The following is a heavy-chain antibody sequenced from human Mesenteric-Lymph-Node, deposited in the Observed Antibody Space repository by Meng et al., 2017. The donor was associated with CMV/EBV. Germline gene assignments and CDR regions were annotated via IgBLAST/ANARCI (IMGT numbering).Heavy chain of an antibody. CDR3: ARVSRHYGSGRNLDY. V-gene: IGHV3-30*02. CDR2: IRYDGSNK. CDR1: GFMFSNYG. J-gene: IGHJ4*02. D-gene: IGHD3-10*01. Sequence: GESLKISCAASGFMFSNYGMHWVRQAPGKGLEWVAFIRYDGSNKYYADSVKGRFTISRDNSKNTLYLQMNSLRAEDTAVYYCARVSRHYGSGRNLDYWGQGTLVTVSS.